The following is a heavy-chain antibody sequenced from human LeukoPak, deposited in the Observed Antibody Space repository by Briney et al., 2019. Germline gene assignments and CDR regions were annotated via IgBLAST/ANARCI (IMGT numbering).Heavy chain of an antibody. CDR1: GGSISSGGYY. D-gene: IGHD3/OR15-3a*01. CDR2: IYYSGST. Sequence: SQTLSLTCTVSGGSISSGGYYWSWIRQHPGTGLEWIGYIYYSGSTYYNPSLKSRVTISVDTSKNQFSLKLSSVTAADTAVYYCARRTGLTRTFDYWGQGTLVTVSS. CDR3: ARRTGLTRTFDY. V-gene: IGHV4-31*03. J-gene: IGHJ4*02.